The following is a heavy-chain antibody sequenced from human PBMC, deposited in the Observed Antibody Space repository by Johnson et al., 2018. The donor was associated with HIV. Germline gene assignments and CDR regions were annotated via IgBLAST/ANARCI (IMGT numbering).Heavy chain of an antibody. CDR1: GFTFSRYG. J-gene: IGHJ3*02. Sequence: QVQLVESGGGVVQPGRSLRLSCAASGFTFSRYGMHWVRQVQGKGLEWVAVISYDGNNDYYADSVKGRFTVSRDNSKSTLYLQMNSLRAEDTGLYYCAKSTQATIVRGSGPYGAFDIWGLGTLVTVSS. CDR3: AKSTQATIVRGSGPYGAFDI. D-gene: IGHD1-14*01. V-gene: IGHV3-30*18. CDR2: ISYDGNND.